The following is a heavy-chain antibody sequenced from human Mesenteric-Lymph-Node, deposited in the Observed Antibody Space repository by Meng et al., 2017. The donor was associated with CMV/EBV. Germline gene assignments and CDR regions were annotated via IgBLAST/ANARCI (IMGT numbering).Heavy chain of an antibody. Sequence: GESLKISCVASGFTFSSNAMNWVRQAPGKGLEWVSVISGSGGSTYYADSVKGRFTISRDISKNTLYLQMNSLRAEDTAVYFCARGWGNRANSRLDSWGQGTVVTVSS. CDR2: ISGSGGST. D-gene: IGHD4/OR15-4a*01. CDR1: GFTFSSNA. V-gene: IGHV3-23*01. CDR3: ARGWGNRANSRLDS. J-gene: IGHJ4*02.